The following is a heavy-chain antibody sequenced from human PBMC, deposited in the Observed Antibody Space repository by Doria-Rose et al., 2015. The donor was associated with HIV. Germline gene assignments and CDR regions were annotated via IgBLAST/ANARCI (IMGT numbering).Heavy chain of an antibody. CDR1: GVSLSSPGMG. J-gene: IGHJ4*02. CDR3: ARIKSSRWYHKYYFDF. Sequence: ITLKESGPVLVKPTETLTLTCTVSGVSLSSPGMGVSWIRQHPGKALEWLANIFSDDERSYKTSLKSRLTISRGTYKSQVVLTMTDMDPVDTATYYCARIKSSRWYHKYYFDFWGQGTLVIVSA. V-gene: IGHV2-26*01. CDR2: IFSDDER. D-gene: IGHD6-13*01.